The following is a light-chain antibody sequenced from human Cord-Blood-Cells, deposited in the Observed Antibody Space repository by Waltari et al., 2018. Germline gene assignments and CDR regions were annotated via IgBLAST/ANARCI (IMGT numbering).Light chain of an antibody. J-gene: IGLJ3*02. CDR1: SGSIASNY. CDR3: QSYDSSNHWV. Sequence: NFMLTQPHSVSESPGKTVTISCTRSSGSIASNYVQWSQQRPGSAPTTVIYEDNQRPSGVPARFSGSIDSSSNSASLTISGLKTEDEADYYCQSYDSSNHWVFGGGTKLTVL. CDR2: EDN. V-gene: IGLV6-57*03.